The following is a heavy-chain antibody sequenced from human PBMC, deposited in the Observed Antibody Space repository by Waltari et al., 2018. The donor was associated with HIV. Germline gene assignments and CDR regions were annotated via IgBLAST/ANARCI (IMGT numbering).Heavy chain of an antibody. V-gene: IGHV4-34*01. J-gene: IGHJ4*02. CDR2: INHSGST. Sequence: QVQLQQWGAGLLKPSETLSLTCAVYGGSLSGYYWSWIRQPPGKGLEWIGEINHSGSTNYNPSLMSRVTISVDTSKNQFSLKLSSVTAADTAVYYCARGLYYYDSSGYRDNYFDYWGQGTLVTVSS. D-gene: IGHD3-22*01. CDR3: ARGLYYYDSSGYRDNYFDY. CDR1: GGSLSGYY.